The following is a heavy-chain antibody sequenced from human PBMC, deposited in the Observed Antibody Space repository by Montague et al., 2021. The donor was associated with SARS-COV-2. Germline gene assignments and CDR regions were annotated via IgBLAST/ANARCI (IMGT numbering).Heavy chain of an antibody. D-gene: IGHD1-1*01. Sequence: CAISGDSVSSNSATWNWVRQSPSRGLEWLGRTYYMSKWYNDYAVXXRCRVAINPDTSKNQFSLQLNSVTPEDTAIYYCTSGREGNYNVMDVWGQGTRSPSP. CDR3: TSGREGNYNVMDV. CDR1: GDSVSSNSAT. J-gene: IGHJ6*02. V-gene: IGHV6-1*01. CDR2: TYYMSKWYN.